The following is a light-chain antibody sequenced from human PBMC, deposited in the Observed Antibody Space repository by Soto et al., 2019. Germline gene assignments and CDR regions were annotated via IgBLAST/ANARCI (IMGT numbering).Light chain of an antibody. CDR1: QSFSSW. CDR3: LQYDSFPWT. V-gene: IGKV1-5*03. J-gene: IGKJ2*02. Sequence: DIQMTQSPSTLSASVGDRVTITCRASQSFSSWLAWYQQKPGKVPNLLIHKASNLESGVPSRFSASGSGTDFTLTISGLQPDDFATYYCLQYDSFPWTFGQGTKLEI. CDR2: KAS.